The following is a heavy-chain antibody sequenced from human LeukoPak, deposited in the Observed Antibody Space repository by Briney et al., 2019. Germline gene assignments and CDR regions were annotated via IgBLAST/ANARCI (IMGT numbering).Heavy chain of an antibody. CDR1: GFTFSSYW. CDR3: ARDLGAWQLPNALDI. CDR2: IKQDGSEK. V-gene: IGHV3-7*01. D-gene: IGHD2-15*01. Sequence: PGGSLRLSCAASGFTFSSYWMTWVRQAPGKGLEWVANIKQDGSEKYYVDSVKGRFTISRDTAENSLYLQMNSLRAEDTAIYYCARDLGAWQLPNALDIWGQGTLVTVSS. J-gene: IGHJ3*02.